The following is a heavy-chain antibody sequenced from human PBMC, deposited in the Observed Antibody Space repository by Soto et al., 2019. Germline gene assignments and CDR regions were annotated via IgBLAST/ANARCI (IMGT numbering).Heavy chain of an antibody. CDR1: GYTFTGYY. Sequence: GASVKVSCKASGYTFTGYYMHWVRQAPGQGLEWMGWINPNSGGTNYAQKFQGRVTMTRDTSISTAYMELSRLRSDDTAVYYCARDEYDFWSGDAYYGMDVWGQGTTVTVS. CDR3: ARDEYDFWSGDAYYGMDV. CDR2: INPNSGGT. V-gene: IGHV1-2*02. J-gene: IGHJ6*02. D-gene: IGHD3-3*01.